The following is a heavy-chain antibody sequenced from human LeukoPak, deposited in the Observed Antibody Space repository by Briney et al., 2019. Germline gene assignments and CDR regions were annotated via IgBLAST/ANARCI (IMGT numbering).Heavy chain of an antibody. V-gene: IGHV3-30*18. J-gene: IGHJ4*02. D-gene: IGHD6-19*01. CDR1: GFTLSSYG. CDR2: ISYDGSNK. CDR3: AKDQVISSGCIDY. Sequence: GGALRLSCAASGFTLSSYGMHWVRQAPAKGLEWVAVISYDGSNKYYADSVKGRFTISRDNSKNTLYLQMNSLRAEDTAVYYCAKDQVISSGCIDYWGQGTLVTVSS.